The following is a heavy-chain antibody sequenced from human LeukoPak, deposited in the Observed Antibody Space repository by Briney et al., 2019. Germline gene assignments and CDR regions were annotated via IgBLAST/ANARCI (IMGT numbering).Heavy chain of an antibody. J-gene: IGHJ4*02. D-gene: IGHD6-19*01. V-gene: IGHV3-23*01. CDR1: GFTFDIYD. CDR2: IRGSGGRT. CDR3: AKSQIAVGGTSRARLQKGFEY. Sequence: GGSLRLSCAASGFTFDIYDMSWVRRAPGEGLEWVSAIRGSGGRTYYADSVKGRFIISRDNSKNALYLQMNSLRAEDTAVYYCAKSQIAVGGTSRARLQKGFEYWGQGTLVTVSS.